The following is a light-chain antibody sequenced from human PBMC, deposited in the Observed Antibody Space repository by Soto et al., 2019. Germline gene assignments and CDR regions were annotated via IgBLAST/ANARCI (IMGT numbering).Light chain of an antibody. Sequence: QSVLTQPPSVSGAPGQRVTISCTGSSSNIGAGYDVHWYQQLPGTAPKLLIYGNSNRPSGVPDRFSGSKSGTSASLAISGLQADDEADYDCQSYDSSLSEGVFGGGTQLTVL. V-gene: IGLV1-40*01. CDR3: QSYDSSLSEGV. CDR2: GNS. J-gene: IGLJ2*01. CDR1: SSNIGAGYD.